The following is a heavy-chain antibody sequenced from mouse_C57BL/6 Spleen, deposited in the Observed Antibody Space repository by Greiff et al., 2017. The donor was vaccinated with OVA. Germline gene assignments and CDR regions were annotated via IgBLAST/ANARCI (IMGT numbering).Heavy chain of an antibody. J-gene: IGHJ1*03. CDR1: GFTFSSYA. CDR3: TRGGNYEGYFDV. CDR2: ISSGGDYI. Sequence: EVKLQESGEGLVKPGGSLKLSCAASGFTFSSYAMSWVRQTPEKRLEWVAYISSGGDYIYYADTVKGRFTISRDNARNTLYLQMSSLKSEDTAMYYCTRGGNYEGYFDVWGTGTTVTVSS. D-gene: IGHD2-1*01. V-gene: IGHV5-9-1*02.